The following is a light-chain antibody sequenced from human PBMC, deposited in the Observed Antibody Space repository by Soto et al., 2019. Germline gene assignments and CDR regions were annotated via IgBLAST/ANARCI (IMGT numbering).Light chain of an antibody. J-gene: IGKJ1*01. CDR2: GAS. CDR1: QSVSSSY. Sequence: EIVCTPSPGTLSLSPGESATLSCRASQSVSSSYLAWYQQNPGQDPRILIYGASSRATGIPDRFSGSGSGTDFTLTISRLEPEELAVYDCQQYGSSPWTVGQGTKVDIK. CDR3: QQYGSSPWT. V-gene: IGKV3-20*01.